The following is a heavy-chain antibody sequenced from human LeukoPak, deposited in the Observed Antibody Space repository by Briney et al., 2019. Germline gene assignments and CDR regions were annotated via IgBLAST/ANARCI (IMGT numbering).Heavy chain of an antibody. CDR3: AKDPTQYYSGSGSSSWFDP. D-gene: IGHD3-10*01. J-gene: IGHJ5*02. CDR2: IRYDGSND. V-gene: IGHV3-30*02. Sequence: PGGSLRLSCAASGFTFSTYGMHWVRHAPGKGLGWVAFIRYDGSNDYYAESVKGRFTISRDNYKNTMYLQMNSLRAEDTAVYYCAKDPTQYYSGSGSSSWFDPWGQGTLVTVSS. CDR1: GFTFSTYG.